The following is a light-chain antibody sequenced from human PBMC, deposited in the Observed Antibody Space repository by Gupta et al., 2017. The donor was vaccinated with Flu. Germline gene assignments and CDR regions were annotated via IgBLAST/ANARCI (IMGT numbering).Light chain of an antibody. CDR2: DVT. V-gene: IGLV2-14*04. CDR1: SSDVGAYNY. J-gene: IGLJ1*01. Sequence: SITISGTGTSSDVGAYNYVSWQQQHPGKAPQVLIYDVTNRPAGVSDRFSGSKSGNTASLTISGPQAEDEADYYCSSYTKSDTQIFGTGTKVTVL. CDR3: SSYTKSDTQI.